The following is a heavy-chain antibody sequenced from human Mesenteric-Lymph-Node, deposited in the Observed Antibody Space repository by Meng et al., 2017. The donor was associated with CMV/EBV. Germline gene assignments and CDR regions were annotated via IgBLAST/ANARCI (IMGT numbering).Heavy chain of an antibody. CDR3: ARTRVYYDFWSGSPRPKGYFDY. CDR1: GGSFSGYY. D-gene: IGHD3-3*01. Sequence: GSLRLSCAVYGGSFSGYYWSWIRQPPGKGLEWIGEINHSGSTNYNPSLKSRVTISVDTSKNQFSLKLSSVTAADTAVYYCARTRVYYDFWSGSPRPKGYFDYWGQGTLVTVSS. V-gene: IGHV4-34*01. J-gene: IGHJ4*02. CDR2: INHSGST.